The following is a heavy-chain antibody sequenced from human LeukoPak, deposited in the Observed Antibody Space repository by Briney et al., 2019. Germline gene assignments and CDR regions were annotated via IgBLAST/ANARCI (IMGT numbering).Heavy chain of an antibody. Sequence: SEALSLTFAGYGGSFSGYYWSWLRQPPGKGLEWIGEINHSGSTNYNPSLKSRVTISVDTSKNQFSLKLSSVTAADTAVYYCARGYDSSGYLYYYYYMDVWGKGTTVTVSS. CDR2: INHSGST. CDR3: ARGYDSSGYLYYYYYMDV. V-gene: IGHV4-34*01. J-gene: IGHJ6*03. CDR1: GGSFSGYY. D-gene: IGHD3-22*01.